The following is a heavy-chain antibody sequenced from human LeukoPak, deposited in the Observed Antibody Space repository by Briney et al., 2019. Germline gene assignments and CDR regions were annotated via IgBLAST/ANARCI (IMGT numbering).Heavy chain of an antibody. CDR1: GGSISSGGYY. J-gene: IGHJ4*02. CDR2: IYHSGST. D-gene: IGHD2-2*01. Sequence: SETLSLTCTVSGGSISSGGYYWSWIRQPPGKGLEWIGYIYHSGSTYYNPSLKSRVTISVDRSKNQFSLKLSSVTAADTAVYYCARERNQLLGYWGQGTLVTVSS. V-gene: IGHV4-30-2*01. CDR3: ARERNQLLGY.